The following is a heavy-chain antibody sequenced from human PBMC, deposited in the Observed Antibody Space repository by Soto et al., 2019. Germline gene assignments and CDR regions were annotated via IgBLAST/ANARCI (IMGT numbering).Heavy chain of an antibody. J-gene: IGHJ4*02. CDR2: IRSKAYGGTT. V-gene: IGHV3-49*04. D-gene: IGHD3-22*01. Sequence: PGGSLRLSCTASGFTFGDYAMSWVRQAPGKGLEWVGFIRSKAYGGTTEYAASVKGRFTISRDDSKSIAYLQMNSLKTEDTAVYYCTRMGGYYSYYFDYWGQGTLVTVSS. CDR3: TRMGGYYSYYFDY. CDR1: GFTFGDYA.